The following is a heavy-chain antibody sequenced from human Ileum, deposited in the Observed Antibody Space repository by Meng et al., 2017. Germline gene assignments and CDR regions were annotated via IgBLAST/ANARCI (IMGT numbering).Heavy chain of an antibody. CDR3: ARVGWGDTDMASGWFDP. V-gene: IGHV4-4*02. D-gene: IGHD5-18*01. CDR1: GRPSRSSNG. Sequence: RLVQTSGALSLPCAVSGRPSRSSNGWSWLCRPTGNGLEWSGKIYHGGRTNYNPSFKSRVTISVDNSKNQFSQKLNSVTAADTAVYYCARVGWGDTDMASGWFDPWGQGTLVTVSS. J-gene: IGHJ5*02. CDR2: IYHGGRT.